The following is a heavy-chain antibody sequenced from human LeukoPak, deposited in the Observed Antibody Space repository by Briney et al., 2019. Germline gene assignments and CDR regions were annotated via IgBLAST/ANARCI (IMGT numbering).Heavy chain of an antibody. V-gene: IGHV3-30*04. D-gene: IGHD2-15*01. J-gene: IGHJ4*02. CDR1: GFTFSSYA. Sequence: PGGSLRLSCAASGFTFSSYAMHWVRQAPGKGLEWVAVISYDGSNKYYADSVKGRFTISRDNSKNTLYLQMNSLRAEDTAVYYCARDCSGGSCYFDYWGQGTLVNVSS. CDR3: ARDCSGGSCYFDY. CDR2: ISYDGSNK.